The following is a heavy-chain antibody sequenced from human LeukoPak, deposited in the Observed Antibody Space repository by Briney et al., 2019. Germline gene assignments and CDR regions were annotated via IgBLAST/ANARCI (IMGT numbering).Heavy chain of an antibody. D-gene: IGHD6-13*01. J-gene: IGHJ4*02. V-gene: IGHV3-73*01. CDR3: TIHEYSIAAANDY. CDR2: IRSKANSYAT. CDR1: GFTFSGSA. Sequence: AGGSLRLSCAASGFTFSGSAMHWVRQASGKGLEWVGRIRSKANSYATAYAASVKGRFTISRDDSKNTAYLQMNSLKTEDTAVYYCTIHEYSIAAANDYWGQGTLVTVSS.